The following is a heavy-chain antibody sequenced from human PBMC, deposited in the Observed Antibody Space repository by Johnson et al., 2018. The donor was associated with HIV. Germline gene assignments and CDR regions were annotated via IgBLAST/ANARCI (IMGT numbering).Heavy chain of an antibody. Sequence: QVQLVESGGGVVQPGRSLRLSCAASGFTFSSYGMHWVRQAPGKGLEWVAVIWYDGSNKYYADSVKGRFTISRDNSKNTLYLQMNSLRAEDTAVYYCARLGLTDAFDIWGQGTMVTVSS. CDR2: IWYDGSNK. CDR1: GFTFSSYG. V-gene: IGHV3-33*08. D-gene: IGHD2-8*01. J-gene: IGHJ3*02. CDR3: ARLGLTDAFDI.